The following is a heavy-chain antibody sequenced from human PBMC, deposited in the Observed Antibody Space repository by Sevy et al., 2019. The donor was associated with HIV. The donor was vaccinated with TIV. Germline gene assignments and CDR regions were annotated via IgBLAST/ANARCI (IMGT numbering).Heavy chain of an antibody. J-gene: IGHJ3*02. Sequence: GESLKISCKGSGYSFTSYWIGWVRQMPGKGLEWMGIISPGDSDTRYSPSFQGQVTISADKSISTAYLQWSSLKASDTAMCYCASLESDLGESSLGGFRAFDIWGQGTMVTVSS. CDR3: ASLESDLGESSLGGFRAFDI. CDR1: GYSFTSYW. D-gene: IGHD3-16*02. CDR2: ISPGDSDT. V-gene: IGHV5-51*01.